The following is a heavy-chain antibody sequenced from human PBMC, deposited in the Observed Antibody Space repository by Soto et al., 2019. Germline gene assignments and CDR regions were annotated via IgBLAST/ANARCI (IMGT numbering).Heavy chain of an antibody. CDR3: ARGDYGQYDAYNWFDP. V-gene: IGHV4-34*02. D-gene: IGHD3-10*01. Sequence: QVRLQQWGAGLVRPSETLSLTCAVYGGSFNNYCWSWIRQPPGKGLEWIGEVCPGGRTNYSPTLKREARIAVEVSKTQCSLRLTSVTVADTAVYYCARGDYGQYDAYNWFDPWGQGNLVIVAS. CDR2: VCPGGRT. J-gene: IGHJ5*02. CDR1: GGSFNNYC.